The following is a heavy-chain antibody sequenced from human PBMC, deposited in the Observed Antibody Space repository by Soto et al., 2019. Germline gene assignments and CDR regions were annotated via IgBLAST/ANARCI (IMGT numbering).Heavy chain of an antibody. CDR2: LFHSGST. Sequence: QVQLQESGPGLVKPSGTLSLTCTVTGGSITGSYWSWIRQSPGKGLEWIGYLFHSGSTYYNPSLESRLATSIDTSKNQFSLRLTSVTATDTAVYYCARHKIYCTGGTCYGPAFDVWGQGTLVTVSS. V-gene: IGHV4-59*08. D-gene: IGHD2-8*02. CDR1: GGSITGSY. J-gene: IGHJ3*01. CDR3: ARHKIYCTGGTCYGPAFDV.